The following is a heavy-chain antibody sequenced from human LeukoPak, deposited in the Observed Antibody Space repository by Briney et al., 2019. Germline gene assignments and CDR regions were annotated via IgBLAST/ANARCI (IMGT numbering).Heavy chain of an antibody. V-gene: IGHV3-7*01. J-gene: IGHJ4*02. D-gene: IGHD6-6*01. Sequence: GGSLRLSCAASGFTFSSYWMSWVRQAPGKGLEWVANIKQDGSEKYDVDSVKGRFTISRDNAKNSLYLQMNSLRAEDTAVYYCARDRGFEYSDTGSIDYWGQGTLATVSS. CDR1: GFTFSSYW. CDR2: IKQDGSEK. CDR3: ARDRGFEYSDTGSIDY.